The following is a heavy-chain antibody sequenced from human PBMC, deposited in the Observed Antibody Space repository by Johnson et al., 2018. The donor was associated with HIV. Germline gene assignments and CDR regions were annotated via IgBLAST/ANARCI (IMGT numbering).Heavy chain of an antibody. CDR3: AAWGGVGAGRAFDI. D-gene: IGHD1-26*01. Sequence: VQLVESGGGLVQPGRSLRLSCAASGFTFDDYAMHWVRQAPGKGLEWVSGISWNSGSIGYGDSVTGRCTISRDNSKNSLDLQMNSLRAEDTALYYCAAWGGVGAGRAFDIWGQGTMVTVSS. V-gene: IGHV3-9*01. CDR1: GFTFDDYA. J-gene: IGHJ3*02. CDR2: ISWNSGSI.